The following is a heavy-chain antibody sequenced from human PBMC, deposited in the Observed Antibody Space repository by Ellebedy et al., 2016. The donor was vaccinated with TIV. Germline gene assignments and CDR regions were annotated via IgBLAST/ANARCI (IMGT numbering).Heavy chain of an antibody. Sequence: AASVKVSCKVSGYTLTELSMHWVRQAPGKGLEWMGGFDPEDGETIYAQKFQGRVTMTEDTSTDTAYMELSSLRSEDTAVYYCARDSLTKPHYYYYGMDVWGQGTTVTVSS. V-gene: IGHV1-24*01. CDR2: FDPEDGET. D-gene: IGHD3-9*01. J-gene: IGHJ6*02. CDR3: ARDSLTKPHYYYYGMDV. CDR1: GYTLTELS.